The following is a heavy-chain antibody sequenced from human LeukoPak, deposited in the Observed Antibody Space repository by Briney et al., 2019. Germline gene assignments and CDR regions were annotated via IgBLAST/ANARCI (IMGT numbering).Heavy chain of an antibody. V-gene: IGHV3-23*01. D-gene: IGHD2-2*01. CDR1: GVTFQNYA. CDR3: AKDSVVVPAAPYGMDV. Sequence: GGSLRLSCAASGVTFQNYAMSWVRKAPGKGLEWVSPIGGSGGNTYYADSVKGRFTISRDNSRNTLYLQMNSLRAEDTAVYYCAKDSVVVPAAPYGMDVWGQGTTVTVSS. J-gene: IGHJ6*02. CDR2: IGGSGGNT.